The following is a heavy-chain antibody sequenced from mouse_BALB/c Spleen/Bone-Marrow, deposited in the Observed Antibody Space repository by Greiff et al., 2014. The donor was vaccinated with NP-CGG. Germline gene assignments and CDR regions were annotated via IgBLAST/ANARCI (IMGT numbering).Heavy chain of an antibody. CDR1: GYSFTSYW. Sequence: VKLQESGPQLVRPGASAKISCKASGYSFTSYWMHWVKQRPGQGLEWIGMIDPSDSETRLNQKFKDKATLTVDKSFSTAYMQLSSPTSEDSAVYYCARGDDGYYGDYWGQGTTLTVSS. J-gene: IGHJ2*01. D-gene: IGHD2-3*01. CDR3: ARGDDGYYGDY. CDR2: IDPSDSET. V-gene: IGHV1S126*01.